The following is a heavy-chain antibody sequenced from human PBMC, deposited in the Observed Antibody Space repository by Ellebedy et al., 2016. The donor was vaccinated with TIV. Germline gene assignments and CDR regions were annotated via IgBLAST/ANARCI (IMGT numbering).Heavy chain of an antibody. J-gene: IGHJ6*04. CDR2: IIPIFGTA. CDR3: AREGETGMDV. V-gene: IGHV1-69*13. D-gene: IGHD1-26*01. CDR1: GGTFSSYA. Sequence: SVKVSCXASGGTFSSYAVSWVRQAPGQGLEWMGGIIPIFGTANYAQKFQGRVTITADESTSTAYMELSSLRSEDTAVYYCAREGETGMDVWGKGTTVTVSS.